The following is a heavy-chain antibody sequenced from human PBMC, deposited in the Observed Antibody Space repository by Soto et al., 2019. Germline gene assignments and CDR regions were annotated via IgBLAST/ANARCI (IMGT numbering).Heavy chain of an antibody. J-gene: IGHJ4*02. D-gene: IGHD3-10*01. CDR1: GGSISSGGYY. V-gene: IGHV4-31*03. CDR2: IYYSGST. CDR3: ARDRYGSGSPPCDY. Sequence: QVQLQESGPGLVKPSQTLSLTCTVSGGSISSGGYYWSWIRQHPGKGLEWIGYIYYSGSTYYNPSLKSRVTISVDTYKNQFSLKLSSVTAADTAVYYCARDRYGSGSPPCDYWGQGTLVTVSS.